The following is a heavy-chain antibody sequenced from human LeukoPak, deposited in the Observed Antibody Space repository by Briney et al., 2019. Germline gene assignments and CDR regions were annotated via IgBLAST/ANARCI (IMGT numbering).Heavy chain of an antibody. CDR1: GYTFTSYD. Sequence: ASVKVSCKASGYTFTSYDINWVRQATGQGLEWMGWMNPNSGNTGYAQKFQGRVTMTRNTSISTAYMELSSLRSEDTAVYYCAVMITFGGVIGDYWGQGTLVTVSS. D-gene: IGHD3-16*01. CDR2: MNPNSGNT. V-gene: IGHV1-8*01. CDR3: AVMITFGGVIGDY. J-gene: IGHJ4*02.